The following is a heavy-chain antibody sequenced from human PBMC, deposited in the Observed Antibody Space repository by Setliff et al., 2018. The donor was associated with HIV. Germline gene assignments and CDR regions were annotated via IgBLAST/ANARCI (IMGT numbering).Heavy chain of an antibody. V-gene: IGHV1-2*02. CDR1: GYTFSGYY. CDR2: INPNSGGT. Sequence: ASVKVSCKASGYTFSGYYMHWVRQAPGQGPEWMGWINPNSGGTNYAQKFQGRVTMTRDTSISTAYMELSRLRSDDTAVYYCARGDIIAVPAAIDMDVWGKGTTVTVSS. J-gene: IGHJ6*03. D-gene: IGHD2-2*01. CDR3: ARGDIIAVPAAIDMDV.